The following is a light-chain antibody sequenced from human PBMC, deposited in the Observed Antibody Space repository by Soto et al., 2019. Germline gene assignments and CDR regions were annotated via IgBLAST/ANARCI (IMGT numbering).Light chain of an antibody. CDR2: KAS. CDR1: QSLSSK. CDR3: QQYSEYPWT. Sequence: DIQMTQSPSTLSASVGDRVTITCRASQSLSSKLAWYQQRPGTAPKLFIYKASSLESGVPSRFSGSESATEFPLTISSLQPDDLATYYCQQYSEYPWTFGQGTKVEIK. V-gene: IGKV1-5*03. J-gene: IGKJ1*01.